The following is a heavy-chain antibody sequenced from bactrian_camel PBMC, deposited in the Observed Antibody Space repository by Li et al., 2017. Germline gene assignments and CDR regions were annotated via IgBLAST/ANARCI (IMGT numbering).Heavy chain of an antibody. V-gene: IGHV3S53*01. D-gene: IGHD3*01. CDR1: GYTYSAYC. Sequence: VQLVESGGGSVQAGGSLRLSCAASGYTYSAYCMGWFRQAPGKEREEVAAITRTGRTDYAGSVKGRFIISQDNAKNTLYLQMNSLKPEDTGLYRCVAESLCAWLGTTEGYFGQGTQVTVS. CDR2: ITRTGRT. J-gene: IGHJ4*01.